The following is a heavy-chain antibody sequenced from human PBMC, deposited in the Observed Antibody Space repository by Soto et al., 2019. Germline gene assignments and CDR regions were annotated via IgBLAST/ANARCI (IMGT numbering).Heavy chain of an antibody. V-gene: IGHV1-2*04. J-gene: IGHJ1*01. D-gene: IGHD2-15*01. CDR1: GYTFTGYY. Sequence: ASLKVSCKASGYTFTGYYMHWVRQAPGQGLEWMGWINPNSGGTNYAQKFQGWVTMTRDTSISTAYMELSRLRSDDTAVYYCARDGGYCSGGSCYVAEYFQHWGQGTLVTVSS. CDR3: ARDGGYCSGGSCYVAEYFQH. CDR2: INPNSGGT.